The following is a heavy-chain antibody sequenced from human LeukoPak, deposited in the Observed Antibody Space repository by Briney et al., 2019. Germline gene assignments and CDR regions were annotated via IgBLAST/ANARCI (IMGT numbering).Heavy chain of an antibody. CDR3: ARDHFGWFDP. V-gene: IGHV3-21*01. D-gene: IGHD3-10*01. CDR2: ISSSSSYI. CDR1: GFTFSSYS. Sequence: PGGSLRLSCAASGFTFSSYSMNWVRRAPGKGLEWVSSISSSSSYIYYADSVKGRFTISRDNAKNSLYLQMNSLRAEDTAVYYCARDHFGWFDPWGQGTLVTVSS. J-gene: IGHJ5*02.